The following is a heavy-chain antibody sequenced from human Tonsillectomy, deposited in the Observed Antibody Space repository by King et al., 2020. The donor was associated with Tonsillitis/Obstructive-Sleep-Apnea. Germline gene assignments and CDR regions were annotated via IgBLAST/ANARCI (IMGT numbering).Heavy chain of an antibody. D-gene: IGHD4-17*01. CDR1: GFIFSSYA. V-gene: IGHV3-23*04. J-gene: IGHJ4*02. Sequence: VQLVESGGGLVQPGGSLRLFCAASGFIFSSYAMNWVRQAPGKGLEWVSGISGRGGSTDYSDSVKGRFTISRDNSKNTLYLQMNSLRAEDTAVYYCAKDRASTVTTGYWGQGTLVTVSS. CDR2: ISGRGGST. CDR3: AKDRASTVTTGY.